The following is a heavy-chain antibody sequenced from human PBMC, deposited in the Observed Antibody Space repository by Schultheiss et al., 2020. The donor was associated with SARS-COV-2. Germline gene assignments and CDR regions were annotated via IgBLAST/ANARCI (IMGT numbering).Heavy chain of an antibody. V-gene: IGHV3-23*01. J-gene: IGHJ4*02. CDR1: GFTFSNYA. CDR2: ISGSGGST. Sequence: GGSLRLSCAASGFTFSNYAMSWVRQAPGKGLEWVSAISGSGGSTYYADSVKGRFTISRHNSKNTLYLQMNSLRAEDTAVYYCAREGVECSGGSCYQDFDYWGQGTLVTVSS. CDR3: AREGVECSGGSCYQDFDY. D-gene: IGHD2-15*01.